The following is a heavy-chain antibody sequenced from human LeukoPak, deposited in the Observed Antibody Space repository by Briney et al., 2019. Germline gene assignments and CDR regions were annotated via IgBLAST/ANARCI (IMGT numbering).Heavy chain of an antibody. D-gene: IGHD4-17*01. CDR2: IYHSGST. J-gene: IGHJ6*04. CDR1: GGSISSGGYS. Sequence: SETLSLTCAVSGGSISSGGYSWSWIRQPPGKGLEWIGYIYHSGSTYYNPSLKSRVTISVDRSKNQFSLKLSSVTAADTAVYYCARAHDYGTVDYYYYGMDVWAKGPRSPSPQ. V-gene: IGHV4-30-2*01. CDR3: ARAHDYGTVDYYYYGMDV.